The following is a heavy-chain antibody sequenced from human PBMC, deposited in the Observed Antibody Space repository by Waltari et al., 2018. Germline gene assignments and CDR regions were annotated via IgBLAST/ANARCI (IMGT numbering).Heavy chain of an antibody. D-gene: IGHD2-15*01. CDR3: ARDATPYCSGGSCYD. V-gene: IGHV3-7*01. CDR1: GFTFSSYW. J-gene: IGHJ4*02. Sequence: LVESGGGLVQPGGSLRLSCAASGFTFSSYWMSWVRQAPGKGLEWVANIKQDGSEKYYVDSVKVRFTISRDNAKNSLYLQMNSLRAEDTAVYYCARDATPYCSGGSCYDWGQGTLVTVSS. CDR2: IKQDGSEK.